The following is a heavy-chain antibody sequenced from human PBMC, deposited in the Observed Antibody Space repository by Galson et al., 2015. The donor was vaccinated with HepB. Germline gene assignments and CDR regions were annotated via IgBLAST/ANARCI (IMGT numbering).Heavy chain of an antibody. CDR3: AKGMPGVVIGMGDHYYYGMDV. CDR1: GFTFSSYA. D-gene: IGHD3-3*01. CDR2: ISGSGGST. V-gene: IGHV3-23*01. Sequence: SLRLSCAASGFTFSSYAMSWVRQAPGKGLEWVSAISGSGGSTYYADSVKGRFTISRDNSKNTLYLQMNSLRAEDTAVYYCAKGMPGVVIGMGDHYYYGMDVWGQGTTVTVSS. J-gene: IGHJ6*02.